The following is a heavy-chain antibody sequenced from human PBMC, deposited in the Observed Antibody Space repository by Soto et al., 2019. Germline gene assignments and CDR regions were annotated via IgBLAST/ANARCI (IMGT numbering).Heavy chain of an antibody. V-gene: IGHV2-26*01. J-gene: IGHJ5*02. Sequence: QVTLKESGPVLVKPTETLMLTCTVSGFSLSNARMGVSWIRQPPGKALEWLAHIFSNDEKSYSTSLKSRLTISKDTSKSQVVLTMTNMDPVDTATYYCARIRRSMVRGVTSLLPSWFDPWGQGTLVTVSS. CDR1: GFSLSNARMG. CDR2: IFSNDEK. CDR3: ARIRRSMVRGVTSLLPSWFDP. D-gene: IGHD3-10*01.